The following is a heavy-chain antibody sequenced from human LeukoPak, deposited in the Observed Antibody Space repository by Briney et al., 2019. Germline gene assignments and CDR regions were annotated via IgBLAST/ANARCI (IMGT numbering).Heavy chain of an antibody. Sequence: PGRSLRLSCATSGFTFSSYAMHWVRQAPGKGLEWVAVISYDGSNKYYADSVKGRFTISRDNSKNTLYLQMNSLRAEDTAVYYCARSPEGYGSGSYSVLDFWGQGTLVTVSS. CDR3: ARSPEGYGSGSYSVLDF. D-gene: IGHD3-10*01. J-gene: IGHJ4*02. CDR1: GFTFSSYA. CDR2: ISYDGSNK. V-gene: IGHV3-30-3*01.